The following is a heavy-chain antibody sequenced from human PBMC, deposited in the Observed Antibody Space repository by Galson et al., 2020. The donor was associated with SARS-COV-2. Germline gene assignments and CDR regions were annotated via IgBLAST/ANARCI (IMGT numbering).Heavy chain of an antibody. CDR2: IDPSDSYT. J-gene: IGHJ4*02. D-gene: IGHD6-19*01. CDR3: ARLKYVSGWYPDY. V-gene: IGHV5-10-1*01. Sequence: GESLKISCEGSGYSFTNYWITWVRQMPGKGLEWMGRIDPSDSYTDYSPSFQGHVTFSADKSISTAYLQWSSLKASDTAMFYCARLKYVSGWYPDYWGQGTLVTVSS. CDR1: GYSFTNYW.